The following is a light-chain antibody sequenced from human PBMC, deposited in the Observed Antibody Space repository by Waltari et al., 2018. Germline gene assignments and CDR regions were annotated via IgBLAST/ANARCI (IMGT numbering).Light chain of an antibody. CDR2: KDT. CDR3: QSADGTTNSVV. Sequence: SFALTQPPSVSVSPGQTARITCSAAELSKHYAYWYQQKPGQAPVLVIYKDTERPPGIPERLSGSSSGTTVTLTISGVQAEDEADYFCQSADGTTNSVVFGGGTKLTVL. CDR1: ELSKHY. J-gene: IGLJ2*01. V-gene: IGLV3-25*03.